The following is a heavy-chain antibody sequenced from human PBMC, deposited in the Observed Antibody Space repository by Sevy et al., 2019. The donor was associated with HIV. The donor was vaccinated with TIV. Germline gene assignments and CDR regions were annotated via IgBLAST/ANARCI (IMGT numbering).Heavy chain of an antibody. J-gene: IGHJ5*02. D-gene: IGHD3-3*01. CDR2: INPNSGAT. Sequence: ASVKVSCRASGTTFTAYYVHWVRQAPGQGLEWMGWINPNSGATKYAQKLQGRVTMTRDTSFSAVYMDLSRLTSADTAVYYCALGTIFEPNYFDPWGHGTLVTVSS. V-gene: IGHV1-2*02. CDR1: GTTFTAYY. CDR3: ALGTIFEPNYFDP.